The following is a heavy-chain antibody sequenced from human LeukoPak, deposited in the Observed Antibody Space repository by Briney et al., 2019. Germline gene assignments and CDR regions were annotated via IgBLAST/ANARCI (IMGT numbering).Heavy chain of an antibody. CDR1: GGTFSSYA. D-gene: IGHD3-22*01. J-gene: IGHJ6*02. V-gene: IGHV1-69*13. Sequence: SVKVSCKASGGTFSSYAISWVRQAAGQGLEWMGGIIPIFGTANYAQKFQGRVTITADESTSTAYMELSSLRSEDTAVYYCASPTYDSSGYYLPLSTVYYYYGMDVWGQGTTVTVSS. CDR3: ASPTYDSSGYYLPLSTVYYYYGMDV. CDR2: IIPIFGTA.